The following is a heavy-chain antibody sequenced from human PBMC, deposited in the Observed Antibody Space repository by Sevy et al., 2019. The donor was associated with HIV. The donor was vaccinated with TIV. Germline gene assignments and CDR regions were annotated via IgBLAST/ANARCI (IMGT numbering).Heavy chain of an antibody. D-gene: IGHD2-21*01. CDR3: ARLRDGYNLFLADY. CDR1: GYNFTTYW. CDR2: IYPDDSDI. V-gene: IGHV5-51*01. Sequence: ESLKISCKGSGYNFTTYWIGWVRQMPGKGLECMGIIYPDDSDITYSPSFEGQVTISADKSINTAYLQWSSLKASDTAIYYCARLRDGYNLFLADYWGQGTLVTVSS. J-gene: IGHJ4*02.